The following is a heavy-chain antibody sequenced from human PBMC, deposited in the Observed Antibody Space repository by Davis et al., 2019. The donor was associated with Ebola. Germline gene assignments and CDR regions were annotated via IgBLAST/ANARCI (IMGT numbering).Heavy chain of an antibody. CDR2: VYKTGST. Sequence: SETLSLTCTVSGDSISSYYWAWIRQPAGKGLEWIGLVYKTGSTNYNPSPKSRLTISLDTSKNQFSLKLGSVTAADTAVYYCARGYDSTERFAFDIWGKGTMVTVSP. D-gene: IGHD3-22*01. CDR1: GDSISSYY. CDR3: ARGYDSTERFAFDI. V-gene: IGHV4-4*07. J-gene: IGHJ3*02.